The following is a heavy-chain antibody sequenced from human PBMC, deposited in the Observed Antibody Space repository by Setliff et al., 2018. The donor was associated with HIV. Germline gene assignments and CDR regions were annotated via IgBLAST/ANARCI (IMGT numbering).Heavy chain of an antibody. V-gene: IGHV4-38-2*02. Sequence: SETLSLTCTVSGYSISSGYYWGWIRQPPGKGLEWIGSIYHSGSTYYNPSLKSRVTIPVDTSKNQFSLKLSSVTAADTAVYYCARDDSSGWHFYYYYGMDVWGQGTTVTVSS. D-gene: IGHD6-19*01. CDR3: ARDDSSGWHFYYYYGMDV. J-gene: IGHJ6*02. CDR1: GYSISSGYY. CDR2: IYHSGST.